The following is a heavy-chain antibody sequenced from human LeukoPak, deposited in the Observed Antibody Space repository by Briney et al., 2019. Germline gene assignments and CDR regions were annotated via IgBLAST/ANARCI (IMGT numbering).Heavy chain of an antibody. J-gene: IGHJ4*02. CDR1: GGSISSYY. CDR3: ARGRYGWLPFDY. D-gene: IGHD3-16*01. CDR2: IYYSGST. Sequence: SETLSLTCTVSGGSISSYYWSWIRQPPGKGLEWIGYIYYSGSTNYNPSLKSRVTISVDTSKNQFTLKLSSVTAADTAVYYCARGRYGWLPFDYWGQGTLATVSS. V-gene: IGHV4-59*01.